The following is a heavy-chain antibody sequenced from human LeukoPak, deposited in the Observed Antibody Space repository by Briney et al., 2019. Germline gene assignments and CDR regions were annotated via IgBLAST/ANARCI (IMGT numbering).Heavy chain of an antibody. CDR2: IKSKTDGGTT. Sequence: PGGSLRLSCAASGFTFSSYWMSWVRQAPGKGLEWVGRIKSKTDGGTTDYAAPVKGRFTISRDDSKNTLYLQMNSLKTEDTAVYYCTTDRVCTALLWFGECKRSPSFYDYWGQGTLVTVSS. CDR3: TTDRVCTALLWFGECKRSPSFYDY. V-gene: IGHV3-15*01. D-gene: IGHD3-10*01. J-gene: IGHJ4*02. CDR1: GFTFSSYW.